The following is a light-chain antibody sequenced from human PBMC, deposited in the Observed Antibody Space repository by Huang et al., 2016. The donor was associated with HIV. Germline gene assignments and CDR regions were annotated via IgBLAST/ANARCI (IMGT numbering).Light chain of an antibody. Sequence: DVVMTQSPLSLPVTLGQPASISCRSSQSLVHSDGNTYLNWFHQRPGQSQRRLIYQVSNRDSGVPDRFSVSGSGTDFTLRISRVEAEDVGVYYCMQGTHWPPWTFGQGTKVEIK. CDR2: QVS. CDR3: MQGTHWPPWT. CDR1: QSLVHSDGNTY. V-gene: IGKV2-30*02. J-gene: IGKJ1*01.